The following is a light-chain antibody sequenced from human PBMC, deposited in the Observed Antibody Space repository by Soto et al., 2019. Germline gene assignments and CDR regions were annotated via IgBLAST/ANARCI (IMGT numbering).Light chain of an antibody. J-gene: IGKJ1*01. CDR2: GAS. V-gene: IGKV3-20*01. Sequence: EIVLTQSPGTLSLSPGERATLSCRASQSVSSNLAWYQQKPGQAPRLLIYGASTRATGIPDRFSGSGSGTGFTLTISRLEPEDFAVYYCQQYGTSQTFGQGTKVDIK. CDR3: QQYGTSQT. CDR1: QSVSSN.